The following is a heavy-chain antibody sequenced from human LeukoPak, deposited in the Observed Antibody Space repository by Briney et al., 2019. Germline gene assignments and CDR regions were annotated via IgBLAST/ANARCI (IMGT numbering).Heavy chain of an antibody. J-gene: IGHJ4*02. CDR2: IYYSGRT. V-gene: IGHV4-61*05. CDR1: GGSISSSNYY. CDR3: ARSKYGGPDY. Sequence: SETLSLTCTVSGGSISSSNYYWGWFRQPPGKGLEWIGYIYYSGRTNYNPSLKSRVTISVNTSKNQFSLKLSSVTAADTAVYYCARSKYGGPDYWGQGTLVTVSS. D-gene: IGHD3-10*02.